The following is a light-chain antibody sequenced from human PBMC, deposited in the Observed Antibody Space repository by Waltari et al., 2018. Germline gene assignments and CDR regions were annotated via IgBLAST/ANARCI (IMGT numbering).Light chain of an antibody. V-gene: IGLV1-51*01. CDR1: SSNIGNNY. CDR2: DKT. J-gene: IGLJ2*01. Sequence: QSVLTQPPSVSAAPGQRVTISCSGSSSNIGNNYVSWYQQLPRTVPNLPSFDKTQQPSGSPDGFSGSKSGTSATLDITGLQTGDEADYYGAILDSSLSIVIFGGGTKLTVL. CDR3: AILDSSLSIVI.